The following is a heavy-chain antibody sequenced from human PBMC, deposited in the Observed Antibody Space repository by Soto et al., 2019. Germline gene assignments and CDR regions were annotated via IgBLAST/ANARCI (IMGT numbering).Heavy chain of an antibody. CDR2: VSIGSST. CDR1: GFTFSSYS. J-gene: IGHJ4*02. D-gene: IGHD1-26*01. Sequence: GGSLRLSCAASGFTFSSYSMGWVRQGPGKGLEWVAVVSIGSSTHYADSVRGRFTISRDNSKNTLSLQMNSLTAEDTAVYFCAKRRGAGGHFDYWGQGALVTVCS. V-gene: IGHV3-23*01. CDR3: AKRRGAGGHFDY.